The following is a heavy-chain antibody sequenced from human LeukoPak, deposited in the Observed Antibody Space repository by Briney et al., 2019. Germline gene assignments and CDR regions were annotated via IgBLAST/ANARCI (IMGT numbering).Heavy chain of an antibody. CDR1: GGSFSGYY. CDR2: INHSGST. J-gene: IGHJ5*02. V-gene: IGHV4-34*01. CDR3: ARHFRDVLVGATTFRPNWFDP. D-gene: IGHD1-26*01. Sequence: PSETLSLTCAVYGGSFSGYYWSWIRQPPGKGLEWIGEINHSGSTNYNPSLKSRVTISVDTSKNQFSLKLSSVTAADTAVYYCARHFRDVLVGATTFRPNWFDPWGQGTLVTVSS.